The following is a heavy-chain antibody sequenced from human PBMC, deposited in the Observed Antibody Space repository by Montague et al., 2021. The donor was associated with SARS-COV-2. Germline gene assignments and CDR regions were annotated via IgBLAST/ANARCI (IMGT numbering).Heavy chain of an antibody. D-gene: IGHD3-22*01. CDR1: GGSISSGGYY. CDR3: ARSPEPMIILIITSLNWYFDL. J-gene: IGHJ2*01. CDR2: TYYSGST. Sequence: TLSLTCTVSGGSISSGGYYWSWIRQHPGKGLEWIGYTYYSGSTYYNPSLKSRVTISVDTSKNQFSLKVSSVTAAATAVYYCARSPEPMIILIITSLNWYFDLWGRGTLVTVSS. V-gene: IGHV4-31*03.